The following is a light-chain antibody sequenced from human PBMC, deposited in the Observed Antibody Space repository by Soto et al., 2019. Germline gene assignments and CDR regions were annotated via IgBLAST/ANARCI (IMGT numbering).Light chain of an antibody. CDR1: SSDVGGYNY. V-gene: IGLV2-14*01. CDR3: SSYTTSSTGV. Sequence: QSALTQPASVSGSPGQSITISCTGTSSDVGGYNYVSWYQKHPGKAPKLMISGVTNRPAGVSNRFSGSKSGNTASLTITGLQAEDEADYYCSSYTTSSTGVFGGGTKLTVL. CDR2: GVT. J-gene: IGLJ3*02.